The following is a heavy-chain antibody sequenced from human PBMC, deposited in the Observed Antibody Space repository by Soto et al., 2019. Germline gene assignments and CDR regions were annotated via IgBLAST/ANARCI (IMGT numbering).Heavy chain of an antibody. D-gene: IGHD3-22*01. CDR3: AIYDSSGSRGFQH. CDR2: IYYSGST. Sequence: QVQLQESGPGLVKPSQTLSLTCTVSGGSISSGGYYWSWIRQHPGKGLEWIGYIYYSGSTYYNPSPKSRVTILVDTSKNQFSLKLSSVTAADTAVYYCAIYDSSGSRGFQHWGQGTLVTVSS. V-gene: IGHV4-31*03. CDR1: GGSISSGGYY. J-gene: IGHJ1*01.